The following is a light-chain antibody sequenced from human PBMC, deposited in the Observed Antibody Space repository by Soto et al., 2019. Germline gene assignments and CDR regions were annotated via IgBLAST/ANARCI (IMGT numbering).Light chain of an antibody. CDR2: GAS. Sequence: EIVLTQSPGTLSLSPGDRATLSCSASQTVSSNFLAWYQQRPAQAPRLLIHGASTRATGITDRFSGSVSGTDFTLIISRLEPEDFAVYYCQYYDESLWTFGQGTKVDIK. CDR1: QTVSSNF. V-gene: IGKV3-20*01. J-gene: IGKJ1*01. CDR3: QYYDESLWT.